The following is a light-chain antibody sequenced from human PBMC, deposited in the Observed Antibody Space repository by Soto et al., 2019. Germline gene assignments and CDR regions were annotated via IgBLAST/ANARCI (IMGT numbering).Light chain of an antibody. CDR2: SNN. J-gene: IGLJ1*01. Sequence: QSVLTQPPSASGTPGQGVTISCSGSSSNIGSNTVNWYQQLPGTAPKLLIYSNNQRPSGVPDRFSGSKSGTSASLAISGLQSEDEADYYCAAWDDSLNGPGYVFGTGTKLTVL. CDR1: SSNIGSNT. CDR3: AAWDDSLNGPGYV. V-gene: IGLV1-44*01.